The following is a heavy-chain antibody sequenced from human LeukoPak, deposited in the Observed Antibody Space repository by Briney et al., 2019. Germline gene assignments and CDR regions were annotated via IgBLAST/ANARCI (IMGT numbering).Heavy chain of an antibody. V-gene: IGHV4-4*08. CDR1: GGSVSSYY. CDR3: ARTYCSSTSCYEVGYYFDY. Sequence: SETLSLTCTVSGGSVSSYYWNWIRQPPGKGLEWIGYISFSGSTYYNPSLKSRVTISVDTSKNQFSLKLSSVTAADTAVYYCARTYCSSTSCYEVGYYFDYWGQGTLVTVSS. J-gene: IGHJ4*02. CDR2: ISFSGST. D-gene: IGHD2-2*01.